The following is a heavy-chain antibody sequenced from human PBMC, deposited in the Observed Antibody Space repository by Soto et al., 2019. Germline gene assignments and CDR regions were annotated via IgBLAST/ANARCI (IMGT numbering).Heavy chain of an antibody. V-gene: IGHV3-11*01. CDR3: ARVSWREKYGMDV. CDR2: ITFSGNTV. CDR1: GFTFSYSY. Sequence: GGSLRLSCAASGFTFSYSYMIWIRQAPGKGLEWISYITFSGNTVYYADSLKGRFTISRDNAKNSLYLQMNRLRAEDTAVYYCARVSWREKYGMDVWGQGTTVTAP. J-gene: IGHJ6*02.